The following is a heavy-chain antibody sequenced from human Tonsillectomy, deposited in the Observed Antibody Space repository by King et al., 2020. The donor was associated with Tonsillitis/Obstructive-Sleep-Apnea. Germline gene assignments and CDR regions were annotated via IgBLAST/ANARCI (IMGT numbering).Heavy chain of an antibody. V-gene: IGHV4-59*01. CDR2: IYYSGST. CDR1: GGSIRNYY. CDR3: ARGSTYYDFGSGSVAFDI. J-gene: IGHJ3*02. Sequence: VQLQESGPGLVKSSETLSLTCTVSGGSIRNYYWNLLRQPPGKGLEWIGYIYYSGSTNYNPSLKSRVTISVDTSKNQFSLKLSSVTAADTAVYYFARGSTYYDFGSGSVAFDIWGQGTMVTVSS. D-gene: IGHD3-3*01.